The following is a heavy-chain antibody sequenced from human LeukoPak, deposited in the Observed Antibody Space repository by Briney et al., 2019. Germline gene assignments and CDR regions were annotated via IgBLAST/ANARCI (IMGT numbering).Heavy chain of an antibody. CDR1: GGSISSSSYY. Sequence: SETLSLTCTVSGGSISSSSYYWGWIRQPPGKGLEWIGSIYYSGSTYYNPSLKSRVTISVDTSKNQFSLKLSSVTAADTAVYYCARLGVEYDFWSGYSLNYFDYWGQGTLVTVSP. V-gene: IGHV4-39*01. CDR3: ARLGVEYDFWSGYSLNYFDY. CDR2: IYYSGST. D-gene: IGHD3-3*01. J-gene: IGHJ4*02.